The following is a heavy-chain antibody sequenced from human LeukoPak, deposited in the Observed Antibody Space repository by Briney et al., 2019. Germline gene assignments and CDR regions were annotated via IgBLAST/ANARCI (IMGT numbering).Heavy chain of an antibody. CDR3: ARDKGLGYVDTAMVSDY. D-gene: IGHD5-18*01. CDR1: GFTFSSYS. Sequence: GGSLRLSCAASGFTFSSYSMNWVRQAPGKGLEWVSSISSSSYIYYADSVKGRFTISRDNAKNSLYLQMNSLRAEDTAVYYCARDKGLGYVDTAMVSDYWGQGTLVTVSS. J-gene: IGHJ4*02. CDR2: ISSSSYI. V-gene: IGHV3-21*01.